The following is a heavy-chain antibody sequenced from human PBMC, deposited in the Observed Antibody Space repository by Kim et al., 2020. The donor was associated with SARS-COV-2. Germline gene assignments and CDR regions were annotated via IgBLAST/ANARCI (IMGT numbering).Heavy chain of an antibody. V-gene: IGHV3-15*01. J-gene: IGHJ6*02. CDR3: TTTFILTGYFNYYYGMDV. CDR2: IKSKTDGGTT. D-gene: IGHD3-9*01. Sequence: GGSLRLSCAASGFTFSNAWMSWVRQAPGKGLEWVGRIKSKTDGGTTDYAAPVKGRFTISRDDSKNTLYLQMNSLKTEDTAVYYCTTTFILTGYFNYYYGMDVWGQGTTVTVSS. CDR1: GFTFSNAW.